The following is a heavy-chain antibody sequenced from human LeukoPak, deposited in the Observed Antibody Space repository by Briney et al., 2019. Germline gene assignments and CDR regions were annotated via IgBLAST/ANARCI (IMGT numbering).Heavy chain of an antibody. V-gene: IGHV4-4*07. Sequence: SETLSLTCTVSGGSTSGSYWSWVRQPAGKGLEWIGRIYTSGSTHYNPSLQSRVTMSVDTSKNQFSLRLRSVTAADTAVYYCARERRYCSTNSCYYYMDVWGKGTTVTVSS. CDR2: IYTSGST. D-gene: IGHD2-2*01. CDR3: ARERRYCSTNSCYYYMDV. J-gene: IGHJ6*03. CDR1: GGSTSGSY.